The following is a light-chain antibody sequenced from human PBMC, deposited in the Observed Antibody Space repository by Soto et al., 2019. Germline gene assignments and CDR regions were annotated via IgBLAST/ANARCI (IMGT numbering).Light chain of an antibody. CDR2: GAS. Sequence: EFVLTQSPGTLSLSPGERVTLSCRASQSVSSTYLNWYQHKPGQAPRLLIYGASSRATGIPDRFSGRGSGTDFTLTISRLEPEDFAVYYCQHFGSSPFFGGGTKVEI. J-gene: IGKJ4*01. CDR3: QHFGSSPF. CDR1: QSVSSTY. V-gene: IGKV3-20*01.